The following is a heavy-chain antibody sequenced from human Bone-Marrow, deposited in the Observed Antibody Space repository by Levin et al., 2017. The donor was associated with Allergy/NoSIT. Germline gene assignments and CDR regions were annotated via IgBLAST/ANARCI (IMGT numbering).Heavy chain of an antibody. Sequence: GSLRHSCTVSGVSVSDYYWSWIRQAPGKGLEWIGYISYTGTTSFNPSLWSRVSISVDTSKNQFSLNLRSVTAADTAVYFCARDLIPVNFAFDIWGPGTMLTVSS. J-gene: IGHJ3*02. V-gene: IGHV4-59*02. CDR1: GVSVSDYY. D-gene: IGHD3-16*01. CDR2: ISYTGTT. CDR3: ARDLIPVNFAFDI.